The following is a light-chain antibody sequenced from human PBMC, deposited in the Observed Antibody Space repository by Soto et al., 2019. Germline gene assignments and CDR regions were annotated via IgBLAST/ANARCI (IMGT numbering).Light chain of an antibody. CDR1: SSNIGSNY. Sequence: QSVLTQPPSASGTPGQRVTISCSGSSSNIGSNYVYWYQQLPGTAPKLLIYSSNQRPSGVPGRFSGSRSATSASLAISGLQSEDEADYYCAAWDDSLNGWVFGGGTKLTVL. CDR2: SSN. J-gene: IGLJ3*02. V-gene: IGLV1-44*01. CDR3: AAWDDSLNGWV.